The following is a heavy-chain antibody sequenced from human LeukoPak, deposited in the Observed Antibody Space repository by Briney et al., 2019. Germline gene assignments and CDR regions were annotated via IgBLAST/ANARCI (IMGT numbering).Heavy chain of an antibody. CDR3: ARSPIWFGELYYVDY. CDR2: ISSNGGSA. Sequence: PGGSLRLSCAASGFTFSSYAMHWVRQAPGKGLEYVSAISSNGGSAYYANSVKGRFTISRDNSKNTLYLQMGSLRAEDMAVYYCARSPIWFGELYYVDYWGQGTLVTVSS. CDR1: GFTFSSYA. D-gene: IGHD3-10*01. J-gene: IGHJ4*02. V-gene: IGHV3-64*01.